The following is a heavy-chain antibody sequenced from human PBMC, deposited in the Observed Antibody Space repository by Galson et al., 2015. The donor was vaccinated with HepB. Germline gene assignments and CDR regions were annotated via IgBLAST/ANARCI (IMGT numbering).Heavy chain of an antibody. CDR1: GYTFTSYD. V-gene: IGHV1-8*01. Sequence: QSGAEVKKPGESLKISCKASGYTFTSYDINWVRQATGQGLEWMGWMNPNSGNTGYAQKFQGRVTMTRNTSISTAYMELSSLRSEDTAVYYCASASKTYYDFWSAHRDAFDIWGQGTMVTVSS. D-gene: IGHD3-3*01. J-gene: IGHJ3*02. CDR3: ASASKTYYDFWSAHRDAFDI. CDR2: MNPNSGNT.